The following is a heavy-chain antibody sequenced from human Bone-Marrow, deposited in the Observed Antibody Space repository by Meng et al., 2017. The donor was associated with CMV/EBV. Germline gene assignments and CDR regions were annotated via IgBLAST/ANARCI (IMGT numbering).Heavy chain of an antibody. CDR2: IWYDGSNK. J-gene: IGHJ6*02. CDR3: ARGYCSSTSCYFWVDV. V-gene: IGHV3-33*01. CDR1: GFTFSSYG. Sequence: GESLKISCAASGFTFSSYGMHWVRQAPGKGLEWVAVIWYDGSNKYYADSVKGRFTISRDNSKNSLYLQMNSLRAEDTAVYYCARGYCSSTSCYFWVDVWGQGTTVTVSS. D-gene: IGHD2-2*01.